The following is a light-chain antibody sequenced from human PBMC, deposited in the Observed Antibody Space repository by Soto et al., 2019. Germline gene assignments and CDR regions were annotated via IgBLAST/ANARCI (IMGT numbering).Light chain of an antibody. J-gene: IGKJ1*01. CDR1: QSVGSN. CDR2: GAF. CDR3: QQRTDRPPCT. V-gene: IGKV3-15*01. Sequence: EVVMTQSPVTLSVSPGERAALSCRASQSVGSNVAWYQQKPGQAPRLLIYGAFNRATGIPARFSGSGSGTEFTLTISSLQSADFAVYYCQQRTDRPPCTFGQGTKVESK.